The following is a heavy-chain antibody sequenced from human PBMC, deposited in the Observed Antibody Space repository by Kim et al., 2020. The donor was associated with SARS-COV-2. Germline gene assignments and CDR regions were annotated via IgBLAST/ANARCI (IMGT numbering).Heavy chain of an antibody. V-gene: IGHV3-21*01. CDR1: GFTFSRYS. CDR3: ARDSAGSGSYYLYYYYAMD. J-gene: IGHJ6*01. CDR2: ITSSSYM. Sequence: LSLTCAASGFTFSRYSMNWVRQAPGKGLEWVSSITSSSYMYYADSVKGRFTISRDNAKNSLYLQMNSLRAEDTAVYYCARDSAGSGSYYLYYYYAMD. D-gene: IGHD3-10*01.